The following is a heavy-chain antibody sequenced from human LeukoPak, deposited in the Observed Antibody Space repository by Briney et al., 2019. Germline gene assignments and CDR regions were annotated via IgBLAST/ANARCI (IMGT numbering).Heavy chain of an antibody. CDR1: GFTVSSNY. D-gene: IGHD3-22*01. Sequence: TGGSLRLSCAASGFTVSSNYMSWVRQAPGRGLEWVSVIYSGGSTYYADSVKGRFTISRDNSKNTLYLQMNSLRAEDTAVYYCARAVPIRYDSSGYHTHRGQGTLVTVSS. J-gene: IGHJ4*02. CDR3: ARAVPIRYDSSGYHTH. CDR2: IYSGGST. V-gene: IGHV3-53*01.